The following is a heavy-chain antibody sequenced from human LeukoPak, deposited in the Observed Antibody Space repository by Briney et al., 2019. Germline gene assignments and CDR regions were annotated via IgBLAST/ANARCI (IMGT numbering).Heavy chain of an antibody. CDR3: AKVSVWSGYYSGMDV. D-gene: IGHD3-3*01. CDR2: ISGSGGST. Sequence: GGSLRLSCAASGFTFSSYAMSWVRQAPGKGLEWVSAISGSGGSTYYADSVRGRFTISRDNSKNTLYLQMNSLRAEDTAVYYCAKVSVWSGYYSGMDVWGQGTTVTVSS. V-gene: IGHV3-23*01. CDR1: GFTFSSYA. J-gene: IGHJ6*02.